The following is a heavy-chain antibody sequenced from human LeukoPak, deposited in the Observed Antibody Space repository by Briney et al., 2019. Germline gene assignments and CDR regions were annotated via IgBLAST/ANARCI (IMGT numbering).Heavy chain of an antibody. V-gene: IGHV1-69*05. CDR2: IIPIFGTA. CDR1: GGTFSSYA. J-gene: IGHJ5*02. Sequence: GASVKVSCKASGGTFSSYAISWVRQAPGQGLEWMGGIIPIFGTANYAQKFQGRVTVTTDESTSTAYMELSSLRSENTAVYYWGRDLGAARLSLVSWGQGTLVTVSS. CDR3: GRDLGAARLSLVS. D-gene: IGHD6-6*01.